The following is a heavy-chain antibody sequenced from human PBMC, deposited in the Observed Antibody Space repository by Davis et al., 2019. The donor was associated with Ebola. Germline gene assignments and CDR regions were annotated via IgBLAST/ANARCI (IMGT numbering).Heavy chain of an antibody. CDR3: ASYVVG. J-gene: IGHJ4*02. Sequence: GESLKTPCAVPGFTFSNNWMNWVRQVPGKGLVWVSSINRDGTTTTYADSVKGRFTISRDNAKNTLYLQMNSLRVEDTAVYYCASYVVGWGQGTLVTISS. V-gene: IGHV3-74*01. D-gene: IGHD3-10*02. CDR1: GFTFSNNW. CDR2: INRDGTTT.